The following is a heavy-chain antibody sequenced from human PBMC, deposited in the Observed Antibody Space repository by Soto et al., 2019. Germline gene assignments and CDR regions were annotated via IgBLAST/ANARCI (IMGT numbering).Heavy chain of an antibody. D-gene: IGHD5-12*01. CDR1: GATYSNSA. J-gene: IGHJ4*02. V-gene: IGHV1-69*10. Sequence: QVQLVQSGAEVKKPGSSVKVSCKASGATYSNSAISWVRQAPGQGLEWMGGINPILGIPDYGHKFQGRVTITADESTNTVYMDLGSLRSEDTALYFCARGGVDVVATSAFDYWGQGTLVTVSS. CDR3: ARGGVDVVATSAFDY. CDR2: INPILGIP.